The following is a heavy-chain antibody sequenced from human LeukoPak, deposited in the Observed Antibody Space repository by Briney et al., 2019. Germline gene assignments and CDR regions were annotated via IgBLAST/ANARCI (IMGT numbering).Heavy chain of an antibody. CDR1: VGTFSSYA. CDR2: IIPIFGTA. J-gene: IGHJ6*02. Sequence: SSVNVSCKASVGTFSSYAISWVRQAPGQGLEGMGGIIPIFGTANYAQKFQGRVTITADESTSTAYMELSSLRSEDTAVYYCARDRFEGSGSYSYYFYYGMDVWGQGTTVTVSS. D-gene: IGHD3-10*01. CDR3: ARDRFEGSGSYSYYFYYGMDV. V-gene: IGHV1-69*01.